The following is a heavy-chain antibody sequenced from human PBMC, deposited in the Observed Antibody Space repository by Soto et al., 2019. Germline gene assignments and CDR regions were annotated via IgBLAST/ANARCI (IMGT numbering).Heavy chain of an antibody. D-gene: IGHD2-21*02. V-gene: IGHV2-5*02. J-gene: IGHJ6*02. Sequence: QSGPTLVNPTQTLTLTCTFSGFSLITRGLGVGWIRQPPGKALEWLALIYWDDDKRYSPSLKSRLTITKDTSKNQVVLTMTNMDPVDTATYYCAHSRCGGDCLQSYPSHYYYGMDVWGQGTTVTVSS. CDR3: AHSRCGGDCLQSYPSHYYYGMDV. CDR2: IYWDDDK. CDR1: GFSLITRGLG.